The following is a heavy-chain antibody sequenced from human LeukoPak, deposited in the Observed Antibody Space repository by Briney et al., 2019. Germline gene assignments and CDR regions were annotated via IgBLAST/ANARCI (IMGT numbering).Heavy chain of an antibody. Sequence: GGSLRLSCAASGFTFSSYTMYWVRQAPGKGLEWVSGISSSGSNTYYADSVKGRFTISRDNSKNTVYLQMNSLRAEDTAVYYCARVMSGYSYGLKNYYYYYMDVWGKGTTVTISS. CDR1: GFTFSSYT. J-gene: IGHJ6*03. V-gene: IGHV3-23*01. CDR3: ARVMSGYSYGLKNYYYYYMDV. CDR2: ISSSGSNT. D-gene: IGHD5-18*01.